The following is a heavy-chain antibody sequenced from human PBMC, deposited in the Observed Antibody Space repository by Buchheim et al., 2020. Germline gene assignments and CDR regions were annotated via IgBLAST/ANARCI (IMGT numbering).Heavy chain of an antibody. CDR2: ISSTGSTI. CDR3: VRLDFWSDVDY. Sequence: EVQLVESGGGLVQPGGSLRLSCAASGFIFNTYSMNWVRQAPGKGLEWVSFISSTGSTINYADSVKGRFTISRDNVKNSLYLQMNSQRAEDTAVYYCVRLDFWSDVDYWGQG. CDR1: GFIFNTYS. J-gene: IGHJ4*02. V-gene: IGHV3-48*01. D-gene: IGHD3-3*01.